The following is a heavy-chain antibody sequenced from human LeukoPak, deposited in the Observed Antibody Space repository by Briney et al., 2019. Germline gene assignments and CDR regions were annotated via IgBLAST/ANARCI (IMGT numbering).Heavy chain of an antibody. V-gene: IGHV4-61*01. CDR3: ARVPTYYYDSSGYYYYLDY. Sequence: SETLSLTCTVSGGSVSSGSYYWSWIRQPPGKGLEWIGYIYYSGSTNYNPPLKSRVTISVDTSKNQFSLKLSSVTAADTAVYYCARVPTYYYDSSGYYYYLDYWGQGALVTVSS. D-gene: IGHD3-22*01. CDR2: IYYSGST. CDR1: GGSVSSGSYY. J-gene: IGHJ4*02.